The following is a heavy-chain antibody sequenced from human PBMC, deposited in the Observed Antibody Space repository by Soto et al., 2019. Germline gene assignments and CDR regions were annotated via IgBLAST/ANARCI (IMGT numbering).Heavy chain of an antibody. V-gene: IGHV1-18*04. D-gene: IGHD3-10*01. Sequence: ASVKVSCKASGYTFTSYGISCVLQSPVQWLDWMGWISAYNGNTNYAQKLQGRVTMTTDTSTSTAYMELRSLRSDDTAVYYCARDFPLYYGSGSQRNYFDYWGQGTLVTVSS. CDR2: ISAYNGNT. CDR1: GYTFTSYG. CDR3: ARDFPLYYGSGSQRNYFDY. J-gene: IGHJ4*02.